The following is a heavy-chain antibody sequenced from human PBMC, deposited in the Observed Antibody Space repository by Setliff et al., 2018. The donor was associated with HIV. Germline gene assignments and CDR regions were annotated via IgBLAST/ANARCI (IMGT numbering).Heavy chain of an antibody. V-gene: IGHV1-69*13. CDR1: GGTFSSYA. CDR3: ARGDSRWFKFPFDY. D-gene: IGHD3-10*01. CDR2: IIPIFGIP. Sequence: SVKVSCKASGGTFSSYAISWVRQAPGQGLEWMGGIIPIFGIPNYAQNFQGRVTITADESTSTAYMELNSLRSEDTAVYYCARGDSRWFKFPFDYWGQGTLVTVSS. J-gene: IGHJ4*02.